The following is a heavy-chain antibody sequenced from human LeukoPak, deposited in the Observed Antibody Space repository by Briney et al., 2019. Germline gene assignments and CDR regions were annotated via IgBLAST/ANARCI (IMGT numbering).Heavy chain of an antibody. V-gene: IGHV3-21*04. D-gene: IGHD2-21*02. J-gene: IGHJ3*02. CDR3: AGAYCGGDCYSGRAFDI. CDR2: ISSSSSYI. CDR1: GFTFSSYS. Sequence: GGSLRLSCAASGFTFSSYSMNWVRQAPGKGLEWVSSISSSSSYIYYADSVKGRFTISRDNAKKSLYLQMNSLRAEDTAVYYCAGAYCGGDCYSGRAFDIWGQGTMVTVSS.